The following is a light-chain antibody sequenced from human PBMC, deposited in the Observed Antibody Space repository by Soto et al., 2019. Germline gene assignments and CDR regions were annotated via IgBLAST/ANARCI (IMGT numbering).Light chain of an antibody. CDR1: SSDVGGYNY. V-gene: IGLV2-11*01. Sequence: QAVVTQPRSVSGSPGQSVTISCTGTSSDVGGYNYVSWYQQHPGKAPKLMIYDVSKRPSGVPDRFSCSKSGNTASLTISGLQAEDEADYYCCSYAGSSSYVFGTGTKVTVL. J-gene: IGLJ1*01. CDR2: DVS. CDR3: CSYAGSSSYV.